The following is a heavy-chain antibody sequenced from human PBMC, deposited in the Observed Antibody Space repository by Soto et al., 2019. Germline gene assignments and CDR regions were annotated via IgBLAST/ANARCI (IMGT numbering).Heavy chain of an antibody. Sequence: PSETLSLTCSVSGDSMNSGGYYWSWIRQHPGKGLEWIGYIYSNGDTYYNPSLKSRVTISVDTSKNQFSLKLSSVTAADTAVYYCARDRQYSYGRDPYYYYYGMDVWGQGTTVTVSS. D-gene: IGHD5-18*01. CDR3: ARDRQYSYGRDPYYYYYGMDV. J-gene: IGHJ6*02. CDR1: GDSMNSGGYY. CDR2: IYSNGDT. V-gene: IGHV4-30-4*01.